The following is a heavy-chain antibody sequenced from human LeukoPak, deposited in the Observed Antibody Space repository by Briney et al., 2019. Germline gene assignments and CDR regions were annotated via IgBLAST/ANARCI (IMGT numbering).Heavy chain of an antibody. Sequence: GASVKVSCKASGYTFTGYYMHWVRQAPGQGLEWMGWINPNSGGTNYAQKFQGRVTMTRDTSISTAYMELSRLRSDDTAVYYCARAYGDYYYYYMDVWGKGTTVTVSS. V-gene: IGHV1-2*02. CDR3: ARAYGDYYYYYMDV. J-gene: IGHJ6*03. CDR2: INPNSGGT. D-gene: IGHD4-17*01. CDR1: GYTFTGYY.